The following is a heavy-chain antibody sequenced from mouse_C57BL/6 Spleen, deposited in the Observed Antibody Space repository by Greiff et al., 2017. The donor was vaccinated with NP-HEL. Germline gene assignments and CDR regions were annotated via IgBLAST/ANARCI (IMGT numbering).Heavy chain of an antibody. V-gene: IGHV7-3*01. CDR3: AGYGSSYDWFAY. CDR1: GFTFTDYY. D-gene: IGHD1-1*01. Sequence: EVQLVESGGGLVQPGGSLSLSCAASGFTFTDYYMSWVRQPPGKALEWLGFIRNKANGYTTEYSSSVKGRFTISRDNSQSILYLRMNALRAEDSATYYCAGYGSSYDWFAYWGQGTLVTVSA. J-gene: IGHJ3*01. CDR2: IRNKANGYTT.